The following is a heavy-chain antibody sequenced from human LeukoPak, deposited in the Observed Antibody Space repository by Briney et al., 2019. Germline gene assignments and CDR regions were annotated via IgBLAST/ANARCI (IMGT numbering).Heavy chain of an antibody. D-gene: IGHD6-13*01. CDR1: GFTFGDYA. CDR3: TRGPRGSSWYGDY. J-gene: IGHJ4*02. Sequence: GGSLRLSCTASGFTFGDYAMSWSRQAPGKGLEWVGFIKSKAYGGTPEYAASVKGRFTISRDDSKAIAYLQMSSLKTEDTAIYYCTRGPRGSSWYGDYWGQGTLVTVSS. V-gene: IGHV3-49*03. CDR2: IKSKAYGGTP.